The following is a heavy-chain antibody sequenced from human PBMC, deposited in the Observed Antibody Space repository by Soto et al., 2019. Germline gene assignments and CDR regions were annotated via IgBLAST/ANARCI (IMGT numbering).Heavy chain of an antibody. D-gene: IGHD3-3*01. CDR2: ISGSGGST. V-gene: IGHV3-23*01. Sequence: GSLRLSCAASGFTFSSYAMSWVRQAPGKGLEWVSAISGSGGSTYYADSVKGRFTISRDNSKNTLYLQMNSLRAEDTAVYYCASYYDFWSSSAFYYYYMDVWGKGTTVTVSS. J-gene: IGHJ6*03. CDR1: GFTFSSYA. CDR3: ASYYDFWSSSAFYYYYMDV.